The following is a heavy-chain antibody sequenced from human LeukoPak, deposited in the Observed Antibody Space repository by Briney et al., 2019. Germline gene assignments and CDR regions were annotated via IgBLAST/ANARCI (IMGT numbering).Heavy chain of an antibody. CDR2: ISGSGGSA. V-gene: IGHV3-23*01. J-gene: IGHJ4*02. CDR3: AKKRVLHAHYDY. CDR1: GFTLSSYA. Sequence: GGSLRLSCAASGFTLSSYAMSWVRQAPGKGLEWVSAISGSGGSAYYADSVKGRFTISRDNSKNTLYLQMNSLRAEDTAVYYCAKKRVLHAHYDYWGQGTLVTVSS.